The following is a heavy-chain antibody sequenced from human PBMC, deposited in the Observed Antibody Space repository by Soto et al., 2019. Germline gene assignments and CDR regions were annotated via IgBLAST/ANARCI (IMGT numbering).Heavy chain of an antibody. Sequence: PGGSLRLSCAASGFTFSDYYMSWIRQAPGKGLEWVSYISSSGSTIYYADSVKGRFTISRDNAKNSLYLQMNSLRAEDTAVYYCARIFSYYYDSSGYYNHFDYWGQGTLVTVSS. CDR2: ISSSGSTI. D-gene: IGHD3-22*01. CDR1: GFTFSDYY. V-gene: IGHV3-11*01. J-gene: IGHJ4*02. CDR3: ARIFSYYYDSSGYYNHFDY.